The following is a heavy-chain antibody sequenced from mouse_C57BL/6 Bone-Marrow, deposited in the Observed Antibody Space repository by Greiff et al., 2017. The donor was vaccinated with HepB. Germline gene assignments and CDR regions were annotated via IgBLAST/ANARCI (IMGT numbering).Heavy chain of an antibody. CDR1: GYTFTDYE. CDR2: IDPETGGT. J-gene: IGHJ2*01. Sequence: VKLMESGAELVRPGASVTLSCKASGYTFTDYEMHWVKQTPVHGLEWIGAIDPETGGTAYNQKFKGKAILTADKSSSTAYMELRSLTSEDSAVYYCTNYYGSSYRYWGQGTTLTVSS. V-gene: IGHV1-15*01. CDR3: TNYYGSSYRY. D-gene: IGHD1-1*01.